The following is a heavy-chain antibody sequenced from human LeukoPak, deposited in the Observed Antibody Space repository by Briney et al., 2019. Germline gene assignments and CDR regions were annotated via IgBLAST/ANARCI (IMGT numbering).Heavy chain of an antibody. V-gene: IGHV4-39*01. J-gene: IGHJ4*02. CDR1: GGSISRSTYY. D-gene: IGHD3-22*01. Sequence: SETLSLTCNVSGGSISRSTYYWNWIRQPPGKGLEWIGTISYSGSTYYNPSLKSRVTISVDTSKNQFSLKLVSVTAADTAVYYCARLRYYYDSSGYYGDPFDYWGQGTLVTVS. CDR2: ISYSGST. CDR3: ARLRYYYDSSGYYGDPFDY.